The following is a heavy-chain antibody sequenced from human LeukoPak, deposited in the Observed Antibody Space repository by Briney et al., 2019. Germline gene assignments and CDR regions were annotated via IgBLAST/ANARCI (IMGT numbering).Heavy chain of an antibody. D-gene: IGHD5-18*01. CDR3: ARNPYVRGYSYGPPPPYYYYMDV. CDR2: IKQDGSEK. CDR1: GFTFSSYW. V-gene: IGHV3-7*01. Sequence: GGSLRLSCAASGFTFSSYWMSWVRQAPGKGLEWVANIKQDGSEKYYVDSVKGRFTISRDNAKNSLYLQMNSLSAEDTAVYYCARNPYVRGYSYGPPPPYYYYMDVWGKGTTVTVSS. J-gene: IGHJ6*03.